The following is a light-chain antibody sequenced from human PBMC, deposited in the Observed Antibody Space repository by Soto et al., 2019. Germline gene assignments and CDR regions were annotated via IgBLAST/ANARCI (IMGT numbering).Light chain of an antibody. V-gene: IGKV1-9*01. Sequence: DTQLTQSPSFLSASVGDRVTITCRASQGISSYLAWYQQKLGKAPKLLIYTASTLQSGVPSRFSGSGSGTEFTLTISSLQPEDFATYYCKQLNSYPLTFGGGTKVEIK. J-gene: IGKJ4*01. CDR3: KQLNSYPLT. CDR2: TAS. CDR1: QGISSY.